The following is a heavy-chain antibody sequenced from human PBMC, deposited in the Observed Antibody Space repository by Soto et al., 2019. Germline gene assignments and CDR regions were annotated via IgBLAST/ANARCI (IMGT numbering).Heavy chain of an antibody. CDR3: ARDIQYSGYDYYYYYGMDV. CDR1: GGSISSGDYY. CDR2: IYYSGST. V-gene: IGHV4-30-4*01. J-gene: IGHJ6*02. Sequence: SETLSLTCTVSGGSISSGDYYWSWIRQPPGKGLEWIGYIYYSGSTYYNPSLKSRVTISVDTSKNQFSLKLSSVTAADTAVYYCARDIQYSGYDYYYYYGMDVWGQGTTVT. D-gene: IGHD5-12*01.